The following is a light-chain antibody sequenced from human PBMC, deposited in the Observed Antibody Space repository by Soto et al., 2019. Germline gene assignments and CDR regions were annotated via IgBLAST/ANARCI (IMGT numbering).Light chain of an antibody. CDR1: QSVSSSY. Sequence: EVVMTQSPGTLSLSPGERATLSCRASQSVSSSYLAWYQQKPGQAPRLLIYAASRRATGTPDRLSGSGSGTDFTLTINRLEPEDFALYYCQQYGSSPPTFGQGTKVDIK. CDR3: QQYGSSPPT. CDR2: AAS. J-gene: IGKJ1*01. V-gene: IGKV3-20*01.